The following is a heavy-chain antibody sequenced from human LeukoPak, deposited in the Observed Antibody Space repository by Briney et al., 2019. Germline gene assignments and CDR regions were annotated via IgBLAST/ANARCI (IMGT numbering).Heavy chain of an antibody. Sequence: PGGSLRLSCAASGFTVSSNYMSWVRQAPGKGLEWVSVIYSSGNTRYAESVKGRFTISRDNSKNTLYLQMNSLRAEDTAIYYCARGPDFATRYAFDIWGQGTMVTVSS. D-gene: IGHD1-1*01. CDR3: ARGPDFATRYAFDI. V-gene: IGHV3-53*01. J-gene: IGHJ3*02. CDR1: GFTVSSNY. CDR2: IYSSGNT.